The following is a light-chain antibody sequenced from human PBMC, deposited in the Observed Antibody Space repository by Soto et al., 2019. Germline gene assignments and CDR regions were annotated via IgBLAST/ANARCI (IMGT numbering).Light chain of an antibody. Sequence: QSALTQPRSVSGSPGQSVTISCTGTSSDVGAYNYVSWYQQHPGKAPKLMISDVSKRPSGVPDRFSGSKSGNTASLTISGLQAEDEADYYCCSYAGSYTVLFGGVTKVTVL. J-gene: IGLJ2*01. CDR3: CSYAGSYTVL. CDR2: DVS. CDR1: SSDVGAYNY. V-gene: IGLV2-11*01.